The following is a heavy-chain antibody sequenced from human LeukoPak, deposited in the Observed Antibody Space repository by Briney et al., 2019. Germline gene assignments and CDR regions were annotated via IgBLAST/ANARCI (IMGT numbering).Heavy chain of an antibody. D-gene: IGHD5-24*01. CDR2: IIPIFGTA. V-gene: IGHV1-69*01. J-gene: IGHJ4*02. CDR3: AREVEMAGIDY. Sequence: ASVKVSCKASGGTFSSYAISWVRQAPGPGLEWMRGIIPIFGTANYAQKFQGRVTITADESTSTAYMELSSLRSEDTAVYYCAREVEMAGIDYWGQGTLVTVSS. CDR1: GGTFSSYA.